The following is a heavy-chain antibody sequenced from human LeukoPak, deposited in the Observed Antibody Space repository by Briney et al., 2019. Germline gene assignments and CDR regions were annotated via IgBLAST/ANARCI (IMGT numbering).Heavy chain of an antibody. CDR3: ARAPGSSGYAFDI. CDR1: GFTFSSYE. CDR2: ISSSGSTI. Sequence: PGGSLRLSCAASGFTFSSYEMNWVRQAPGKGLEWLSYISSSGSTIYYADSVKGRFTISRDNAKKLLYLQTNSLRAEDTAVYYCARAPGSSGYAFDIWGQGTVVTVSS. J-gene: IGHJ3*02. V-gene: IGHV3-48*03. D-gene: IGHD6-13*01.